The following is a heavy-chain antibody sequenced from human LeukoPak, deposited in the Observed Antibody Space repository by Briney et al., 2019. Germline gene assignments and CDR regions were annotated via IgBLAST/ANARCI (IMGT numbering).Heavy chain of an antibody. CDR1: GFTFSSYS. V-gene: IGHV3-21*01. J-gene: IGHJ6*03. D-gene: IGHD4-17*01. Sequence: GGSLRLSCAASGFTFSSYSMNWVRQAPGKGLEWVSSISSSSSYIYYADSVKGRFTISRDNAKNSLYLQMNSLRAEDTAVYYCARDLGDYYYYYMDVWGKGTTVTVSS. CDR3: ARDLGDYYYYYMDV. CDR2: ISSSSSYI.